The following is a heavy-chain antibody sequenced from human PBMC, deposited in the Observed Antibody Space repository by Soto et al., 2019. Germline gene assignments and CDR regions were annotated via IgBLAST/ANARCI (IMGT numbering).Heavy chain of an antibody. CDR3: ARGDCFSTSCYDN. CDR2: ISSSNSYI. CDR1: GFTFSSYS. J-gene: IGHJ4*02. Sequence: EVQLVESGGGLVKPGGSLRLSCAASGFTFSSYSMNWVRQAPGKGLEWVSSISSSNSYIYYADSVKGRFTNSRDNAKNSLYLQMNSLRAEDTAVDYCARGDCFSTSCYDNWGQGTLVTVSS. V-gene: IGHV3-21*01. D-gene: IGHD2-2*01.